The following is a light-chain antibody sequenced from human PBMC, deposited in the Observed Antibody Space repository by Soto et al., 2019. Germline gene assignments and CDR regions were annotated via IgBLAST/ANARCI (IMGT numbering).Light chain of an antibody. Sequence: QSALTQPASVSGSPGQSITISCTGTSSDVGGYNYVSWYQQHLGKAPKLMIYEVIHRPSGVSNRFSGSKAGNTASLTISGLQADDEADYYCCSYTSSDSYVVFGGGTKLTVL. V-gene: IGLV2-14*01. CDR1: SSDVGGYNY. CDR2: EVI. CDR3: CSYTSSDSYVV. J-gene: IGLJ2*01.